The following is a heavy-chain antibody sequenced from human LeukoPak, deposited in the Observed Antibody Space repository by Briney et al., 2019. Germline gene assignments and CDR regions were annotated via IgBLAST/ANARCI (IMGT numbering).Heavy chain of an antibody. J-gene: IGHJ4*02. Sequence: APVKVSCKASGYTFTSYDINWVRQATGQGLEWMGRMNPNSGNTGYAQKFQGRVTMTRNTSISTAYMELSSLRSEDTAVYYCATLSTYYDSSGSLFDYWGQGTLVTVSS. V-gene: IGHV1-8*01. CDR3: ATLSTYYDSSGSLFDY. CDR1: GYTFTSYD. CDR2: MNPNSGNT. D-gene: IGHD3-22*01.